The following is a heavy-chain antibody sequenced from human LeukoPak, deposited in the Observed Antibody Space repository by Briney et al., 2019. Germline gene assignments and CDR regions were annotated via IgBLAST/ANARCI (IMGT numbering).Heavy chain of an antibody. Sequence: SETLSLTCTVSGGSISSSSYYWGWIRQPPGKGLEWIGSIYYSGSTYYNPSLKSRVTISVDTSKNQFSLKLSSVTAADTAVYYCARELRHGTMVRANWFDPWGQGTLVTVSS. D-gene: IGHD3-10*01. CDR3: ARELRHGTMVRANWFDP. CDR2: IYYSGST. J-gene: IGHJ5*02. CDR1: GGSISSSSYY. V-gene: IGHV4-39*07.